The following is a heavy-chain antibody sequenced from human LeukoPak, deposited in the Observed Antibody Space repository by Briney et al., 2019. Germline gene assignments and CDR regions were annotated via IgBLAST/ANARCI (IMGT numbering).Heavy chain of an antibody. V-gene: IGHV4-39*07. D-gene: IGHD5-18*01. CDR1: GGSISSSSYY. J-gene: IGHJ4*02. CDR2: IYYSGST. CDR3: ARVDIGGYSYGRLDY. Sequence: SETLSLTCTVSGGSISSSSYYWGWIRQPPGKGLEWIGSIYYSGSTYYNPSLKSRVTISVDTSKNQFSLKLSSVTAADTAVYYCARVDIGGYSYGRLDYRGQGTLVTVSS.